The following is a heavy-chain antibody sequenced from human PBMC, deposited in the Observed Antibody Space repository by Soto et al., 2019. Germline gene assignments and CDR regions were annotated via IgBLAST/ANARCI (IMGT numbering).Heavy chain of an antibody. CDR2: ISGSGGST. CDR3: ATQIAVAGYYYYYYYMDV. V-gene: IGHV3-23*01. D-gene: IGHD6-19*01. CDR1: GFTFSSYA. Sequence: PGGSLRLSCAASGFTFSSYAMSWVRQAPGKGLEWVSAISGSGGSTYYADSVKGRFTISRDNSKNTLYLQMNSLRAEDTAVYYFATQIAVAGYYYYYYYMDVWGKGSTVTVSS. J-gene: IGHJ6*03.